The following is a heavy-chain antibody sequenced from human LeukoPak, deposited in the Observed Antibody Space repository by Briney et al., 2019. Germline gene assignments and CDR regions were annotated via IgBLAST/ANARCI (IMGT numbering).Heavy chain of an antibody. CDR3: AKDRGIAVAGPCGGDY. J-gene: IGHJ4*02. D-gene: IGHD6-19*01. CDR2: ICGSGSST. CDR1: GFTFSSYA. Sequence: GGSLRLSRAASGFTFSSYAMSWVRQAPGKGLEWGSAICGSGSSTYYADYVKGRFTIARDNSKNTLYLQMNSLRAEDTAVYYCAKDRGIAVAGPCGGDYWGQGTLVTVSS. V-gene: IGHV3-23*01.